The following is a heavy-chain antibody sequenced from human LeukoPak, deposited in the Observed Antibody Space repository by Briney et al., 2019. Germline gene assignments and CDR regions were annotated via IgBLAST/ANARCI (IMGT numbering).Heavy chain of an antibody. CDR1: GYTFTGYY. J-gene: IGHJ4*02. CDR2: INPASGGT. Sequence: ASVKVSFKTSGYTFTGYYIHWVRQAPGQGLEWMGWINPASGGTKFAQKFQGRVTVTRDTSISTAYMDLSSLRSDDTAIYYCAKNSWTSFGGVIHWGQGTLVTVSS. CDR3: AKNSWTSFGGVIH. V-gene: IGHV1-2*02. D-gene: IGHD3-16*02.